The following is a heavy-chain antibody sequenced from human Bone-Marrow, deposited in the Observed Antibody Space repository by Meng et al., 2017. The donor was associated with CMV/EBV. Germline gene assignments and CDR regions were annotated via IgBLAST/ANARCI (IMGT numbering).Heavy chain of an antibody. CDR2: ISYDGSNK. CDR3: ARRYSSGWDYYYYYGMDV. Sequence: GESLKISCAASGFTFSSYAMHWVRQAPGKGLEWVAVISYDGSNKYYADFVKGRFTISRDNAKNSLYLQMNSLRAEDTAVYYCARRYSSGWDYYYYYGMDVWGQGTTVTVSS. V-gene: IGHV3-30-3*01. J-gene: IGHJ6*02. D-gene: IGHD6-19*01. CDR1: GFTFSSYA.